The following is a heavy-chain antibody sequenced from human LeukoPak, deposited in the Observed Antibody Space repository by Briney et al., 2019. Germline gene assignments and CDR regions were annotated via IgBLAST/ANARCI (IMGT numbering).Heavy chain of an antibody. CDR1: GYIFTDYY. J-gene: IGHJ4*02. V-gene: IGHV1-2*06. CDR3: ARGLYYFDY. Sequence: ASVKVSCKASGYIFTDYYMHWVRQAPGQELGWMGRINPNSGGTNYAQKFQGRVTMTRDTSISTAYMELSRLRSDDTAVYYCARGLYYFDYWGQGTLVTVSS. CDR2: INPNSGGT. D-gene: IGHD3/OR15-3a*01.